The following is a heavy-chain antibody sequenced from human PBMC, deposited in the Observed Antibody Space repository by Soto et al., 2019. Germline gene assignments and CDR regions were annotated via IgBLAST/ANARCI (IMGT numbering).Heavy chain of an antibody. Sequence: QVQLVQSGAEVKKPGASVKVSCKASGYTFTSYGISWVRQAPGQGLEWMGWISAYNGNTIYAQKLQGRVTMTTDTSTSTAYMELRFLRSDDTAGYYCARDPRDGDTAMVGWFDPWGQGTLVTVSS. CDR1: GYTFTSYG. D-gene: IGHD5-18*01. V-gene: IGHV1-18*04. CDR3: ARDPRDGDTAMVGWFDP. CDR2: ISAYNGNT. J-gene: IGHJ5*02.